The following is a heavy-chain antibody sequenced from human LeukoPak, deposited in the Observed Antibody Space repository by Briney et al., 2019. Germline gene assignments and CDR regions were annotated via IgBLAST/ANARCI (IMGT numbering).Heavy chain of an antibody. V-gene: IGHV4-31*03. J-gene: IGHJ3*02. D-gene: IGHD2-21*02. CDR3: ARVGCGGDCYTDAFDI. CDR2: IYYSGST. Sequence: SETLSLTCTVSGGSISSGGYYWSWIRQHPGKGLEWIGYIYYSGSTYYNPSLKSRVTISVDTSKNQFSLKVRSVTAADTAVYYCARVGCGGDCYTDAFDIWGQGTMVTVSS. CDR1: GGSISSGGYY.